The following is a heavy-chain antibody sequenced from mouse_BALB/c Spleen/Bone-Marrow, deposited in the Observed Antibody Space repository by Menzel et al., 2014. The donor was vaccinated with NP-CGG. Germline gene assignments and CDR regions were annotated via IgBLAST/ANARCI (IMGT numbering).Heavy chain of an antibody. CDR1: GYSFTGYF. Sequence: DVKLQESGPKLVKPGASVKISCKPSGYSFTGYFMTSVMQSHGKSLEWIGRINPYNGDTFYNQKFKGKATLTVDKSSSTAHMELRSLASEDSAVYYCARSGYYGSRYLDDWGQGTTSTVSS. CDR2: INPYNGDT. J-gene: IGHJ2*01. V-gene: IGHV1-20*02. CDR3: ARSGYYGSRYLDD. D-gene: IGHD1-1*01.